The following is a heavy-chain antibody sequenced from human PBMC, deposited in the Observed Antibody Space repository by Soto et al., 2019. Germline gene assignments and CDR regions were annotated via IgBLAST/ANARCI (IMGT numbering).Heavy chain of an antibody. J-gene: IGHJ6*03. CDR2: FDPEDGET. CDR3: AREYSGYESLNYYYYYMDV. Sequence: GASATVCCKVPVYTLTELSSQWVRQAPGKGLEWMGGFDPEDGETIYAQKFQGRVTMTEDTSTDTAYMELSSLRSEDTAVYYCAREYSGYESLNYYYYYMDVRGKGTTVTVSS. CDR1: VYTLTELS. D-gene: IGHD5-12*01. V-gene: IGHV1-24*01.